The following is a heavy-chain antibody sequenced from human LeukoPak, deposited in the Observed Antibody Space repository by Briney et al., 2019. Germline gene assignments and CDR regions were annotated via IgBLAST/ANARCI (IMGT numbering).Heavy chain of an antibody. CDR3: ARARTTGTLGYYYYYMDV. CDR1: GYTFADYY. J-gene: IGHJ6*03. CDR2: INPNSGGT. V-gene: IGHV1-2*02. Sequence: GASVKVSCKASGYTFADYYMQWVRQAPGQGLEWMGWINPNSGGTNYAQKTQGRVPMTTDTSTSTAYMELRSLRSDDTAVYYCARARTTGTLGYYYYYMDVWGKGTTVTVSS. D-gene: IGHD1-1*01.